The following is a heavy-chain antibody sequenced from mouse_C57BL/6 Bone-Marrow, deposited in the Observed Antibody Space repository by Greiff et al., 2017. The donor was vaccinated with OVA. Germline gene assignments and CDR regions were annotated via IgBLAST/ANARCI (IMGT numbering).Heavy chain of an antibody. CDR1: GFNIKDDY. D-gene: IGHD2-4*01. CDR3: TSDDYGDVVWYFDV. J-gene: IGHJ1*03. V-gene: IGHV14-4*01. CDR2: IDPENGDT. Sequence: VQLKESGAELVRPGASVKLSCTASGFNIKDDYMHWVKQRPEQGLEWIGWIDPENGDTEYASKFQGKATITADPSPNTAYLQLSSLTCECTAVYDGTSDDYGDVVWYFDVWGTGTTVTVSA.